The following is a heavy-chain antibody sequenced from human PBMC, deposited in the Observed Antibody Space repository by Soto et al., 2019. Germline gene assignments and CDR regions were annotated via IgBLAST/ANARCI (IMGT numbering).Heavy chain of an antibody. J-gene: IGHJ6*02. Sequence: HPGGSLRLSCAASGFTFSNFVMSWVRHIPGKGLHWVSGITGSGGRAYYADSVKGRFTISRDNSKNTLYLQLSRLGAEDTAMYHCAGHLGQNYYDMDVWGQGTTVTVSS. CDR1: GFTFSNFV. V-gene: IGHV3-23*01. CDR3: AGHLGQNYYDMDV. CDR2: ITGSGGRA.